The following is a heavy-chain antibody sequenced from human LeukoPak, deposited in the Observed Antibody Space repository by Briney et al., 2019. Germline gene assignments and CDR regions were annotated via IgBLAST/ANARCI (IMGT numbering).Heavy chain of an antibody. CDR3: ATGDGSGSLYFDY. D-gene: IGHD1-26*01. Sequence: GASVTVSFKASGYIFTSNDINWVRQAPGQGPEWMGWINPNSGNTGYAQKFQGRVTLTRNTSISTAYMELSSLRSEDTAVYYCATGDGSGSLYFDYWGQGTLVTVSS. CDR1: GYIFTSND. V-gene: IGHV1-8*01. CDR2: INPNSGNT. J-gene: IGHJ4*02.